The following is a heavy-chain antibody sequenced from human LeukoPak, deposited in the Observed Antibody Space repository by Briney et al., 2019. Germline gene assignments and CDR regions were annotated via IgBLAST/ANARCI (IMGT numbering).Heavy chain of an antibody. CDR2: ISYSGST. Sequence: PSQTLSLTCTVSGGSISSGDFYWSWIRQPPGKGLEWIGYISYSGSTFYNPSLKSRVTISVDTSKNQFSLKMSSVTAADTAMYYCARESRITMIEGFDYWGQGTLVTVSS. D-gene: IGHD3-22*01. CDR1: GGSISSGDFY. J-gene: IGHJ4*02. CDR3: ARESRITMIEGFDY. V-gene: IGHV4-30-4*01.